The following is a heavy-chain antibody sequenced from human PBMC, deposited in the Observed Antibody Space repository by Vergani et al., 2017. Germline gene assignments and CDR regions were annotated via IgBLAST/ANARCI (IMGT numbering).Heavy chain of an antibody. CDR1: GFTVSSNY. CDR3: ARGDSGGYDIGDAFDI. V-gene: IGHV3-66*02. D-gene: IGHD5-12*01. CDR2: IYSGGST. Sequence: EVQLVESGGGLVQPGWSLRLSCAASGFTVSSNYMSWVRQAPGKGLEWVSVIYSGGSTYYADSVKGRFTITRDNSKNTRYLQMNSLRAEDTAVYYCARGDSGGYDIGDAFDIWGQGTMVTVSS. J-gene: IGHJ3*02.